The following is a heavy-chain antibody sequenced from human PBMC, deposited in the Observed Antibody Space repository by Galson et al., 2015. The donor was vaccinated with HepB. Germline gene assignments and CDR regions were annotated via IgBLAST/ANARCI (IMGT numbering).Heavy chain of an antibody. Sequence: SVKVSCKASGGTFSRYTISWVRQAPGQGLEWLGGITPLFGTAKYAQKFQGRVTTTADESTSTAYTELSSLKSEDTAVYYCAREGIAAATNPVDYWGQGTLVTVSS. CDR3: AREGIAAATNPVDY. CDR2: ITPLFGTA. D-gene: IGHD6-13*01. CDR1: GGTFSRYT. J-gene: IGHJ4*02. V-gene: IGHV1-69*13.